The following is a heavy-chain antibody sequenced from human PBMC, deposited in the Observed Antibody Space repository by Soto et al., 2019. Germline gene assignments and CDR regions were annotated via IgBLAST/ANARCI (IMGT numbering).Heavy chain of an antibody. CDR3: AGEGSGGGGNWFDP. V-gene: IGHV1-8*01. Sequence: QVQLVQSGAEVKKPGASVKVSCKASGYSFTSYDINWVRQATGQGLEWMGWMNPNSGNTAYAQKFQGRVTMTRNTSRRTAYMELGSRRSKDPAGFSVAGEGSGGGGNWFDPWGQGTLVTVSS. J-gene: IGHJ5*02. CDR1: GYSFTSYD. D-gene: IGHD3-10*01. CDR2: MNPNSGNT.